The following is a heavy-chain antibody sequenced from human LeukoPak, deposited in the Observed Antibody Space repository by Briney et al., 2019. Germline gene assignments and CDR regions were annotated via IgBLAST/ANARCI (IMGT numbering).Heavy chain of an antibody. V-gene: IGHV1-46*01. CDR1: GYTFTSYY. CDR2: INPSGGST. CDR3: ARGADDYDILTANLNGFPDYYYYYYMDV. D-gene: IGHD3-9*01. Sequence: GASVKVSCKASGYTFTSYYMHWVRQAPGQGLEWMGIINPSGGSTSYAQKFQGRVTMTRDMSTSTVYMELSSLRSEDTAVYYCARGADDYDILTANLNGFPDYYYYYYMDVWGKGTTVTVSS. J-gene: IGHJ6*03.